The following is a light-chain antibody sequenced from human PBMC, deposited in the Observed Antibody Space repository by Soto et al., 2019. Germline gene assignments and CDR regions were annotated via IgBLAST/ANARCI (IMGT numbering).Light chain of an antibody. V-gene: IGKV1-6*01. J-gene: IGKJ4*01. CDR3: LQDYNYPLT. CDR2: AAS. CDR1: QGIRND. Sequence: AIQMTQSPSSLSASVVDRVTITCLASQGIRNDLGWYQQKPGKAPKLLIYAASSLQSGVPSRFSGSGSGTDFTLTISSLQPEDFATYYRLQDYNYPLTFGGGTKVDIK.